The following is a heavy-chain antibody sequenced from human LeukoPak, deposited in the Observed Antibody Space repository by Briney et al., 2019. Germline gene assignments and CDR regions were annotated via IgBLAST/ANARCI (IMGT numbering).Heavy chain of an antibody. CDR3: ARGLRWPDF. D-gene: IGHD4-23*01. Sequence: ETLSLTCAVSGGSISSSNWWSWVRQPPGKGLEWVANINQDASGASYVDSVRGRFTISRDNAKESVYLQMNSLRADDTAIYYCARGLRWPDFWGQGTLVTVSS. CDR2: INQDASGA. J-gene: IGHJ4*02. V-gene: IGHV3-7*03. CDR1: GGSISSSNW.